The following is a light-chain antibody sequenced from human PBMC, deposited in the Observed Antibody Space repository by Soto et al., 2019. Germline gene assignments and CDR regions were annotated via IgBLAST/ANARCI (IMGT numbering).Light chain of an antibody. J-gene: IGKJ4*01. V-gene: IGKV1-5*03. CDR2: KAY. CDR3: QQYNSNPLT. Sequence: DIQMTQSPSTLSASVGDRVTITCRASQSVSTWLAWYQQKPGKVPKLLIYKAYSLESGVSSRFSGSGSGTEFTLTISSLQPDDFAPYYCQQYNSNPLTFGGGTKVEIK. CDR1: QSVSTW.